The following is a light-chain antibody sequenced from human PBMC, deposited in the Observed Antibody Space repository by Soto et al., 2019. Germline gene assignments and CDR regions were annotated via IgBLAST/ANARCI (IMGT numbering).Light chain of an antibody. CDR1: SSDVGAYNY. V-gene: IGLV2-14*01. CDR2: EVK. J-gene: IGLJ1*01. CDR3: SSYTTHSTGGYV. Sequence: QSVLTQPASVSGSPGQSITISCTGTSSDVGAYNYVSWYQQYPGKAPKLMIYEVKNRPSGVSTRFSGSRSGRTASLTISGLQAEDEADDPCSSYTTHSTGGYVFPPGTKVTVL.